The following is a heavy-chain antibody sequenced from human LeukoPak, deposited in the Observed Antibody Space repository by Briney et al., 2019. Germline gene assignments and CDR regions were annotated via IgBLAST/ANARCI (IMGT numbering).Heavy chain of an antibody. D-gene: IGHD6-19*01. V-gene: IGHV1-69*05. CDR1: GGTFSSYA. Sequence: SVKVSCQASGGTFSSYAISWVRQAPGQGLEWIGEIILIFGTANYAQKFQGRVTITTDESTSTAYMELSSLRSEDTAVYYCARDTAYSSGCFPFGWFDPWGQGTLVTVSS. CDR2: IILIFGTA. CDR3: ARDTAYSSGCFPFGWFDP. J-gene: IGHJ5*02.